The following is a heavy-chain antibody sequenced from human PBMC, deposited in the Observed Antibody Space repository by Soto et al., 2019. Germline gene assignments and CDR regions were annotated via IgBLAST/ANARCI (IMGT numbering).Heavy chain of an antibody. Sequence: EVQLVESGGGLVQPGGSLRLSCAASGFTVSSNYMSWVRQAPGKGLEWVSVIYSGGSTYYADSVKGRFTISRDNSKNTLYLQMNSLRAEDTAVYYCARVISGLIMAYFWGQGTLVTVSS. CDR1: GFTVSSNY. V-gene: IGHV3-66*01. J-gene: IGHJ4*02. D-gene: IGHD5-12*01. CDR2: IYSGGST. CDR3: ARVISGLIMAYF.